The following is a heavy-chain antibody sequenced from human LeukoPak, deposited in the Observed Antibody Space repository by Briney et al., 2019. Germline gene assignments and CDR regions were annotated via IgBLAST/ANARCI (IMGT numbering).Heavy chain of an antibody. V-gene: IGHV3-9*01. J-gene: IGHJ4*02. CDR3: AKTPFELPEYYFDY. CDR2: ISWNSGSI. Sequence: GGSLRLSCAASGFTFDDYAMHWVRQAPGKGLEWVSGISWNSGSIGYADSVKGRFTISRDNAKNSLYLQMNSLRAEDTALYYCAKTPFELPEYYFDYWGQGTLVTVSS. D-gene: IGHD3-16*01. CDR1: GFTFDDYA.